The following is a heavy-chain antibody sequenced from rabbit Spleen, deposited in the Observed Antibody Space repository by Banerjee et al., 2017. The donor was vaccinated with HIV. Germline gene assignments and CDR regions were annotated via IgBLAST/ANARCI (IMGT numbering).Heavy chain of an antibody. Sequence: QSLEESGGDLVKPGASLTLICTASGFSFSSGYDMSWVRQAPGKGLEWIACINAATAKPVYATWAKGRFTISRTSSTTVTLQMTSLTVADTATYFCARDTSSSFSSYGMDLWGPGTLVTVS. J-gene: IGHJ6*01. D-gene: IGHD1-1*01. CDR3: ARDTSSSFSSYGMDL. CDR1: GFSFSSGYD. V-gene: IGHV1S40*01. CDR2: INAATAKP.